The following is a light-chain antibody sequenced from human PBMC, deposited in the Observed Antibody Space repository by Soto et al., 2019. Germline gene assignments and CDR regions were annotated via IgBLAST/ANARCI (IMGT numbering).Light chain of an antibody. V-gene: IGLV2-14*03. Sequence: QSALTQPASVSGSPGQSITISCTGTSSDVGGYNYVSWYQQHPGKAPKLMIFDVTSRPPGVSNRFSGSKTGNAASLTISGLQAEDESDYYCSSYSIITIPVVFGGGTKVTVL. CDR3: SSYSIITIPVV. CDR2: DVT. J-gene: IGLJ2*01. CDR1: SSDVGGYNY.